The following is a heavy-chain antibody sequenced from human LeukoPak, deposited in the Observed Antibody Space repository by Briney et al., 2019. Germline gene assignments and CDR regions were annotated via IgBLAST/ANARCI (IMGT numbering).Heavy chain of an antibody. V-gene: IGHV3-48*01. J-gene: IGHJ5*02. CDR1: GFTFSSYS. CDR3: ASLLGYCSGDSCFNWFGP. D-gene: IGHD2-15*01. CDR2: ISSSSSTI. Sequence: QPGGSLRLSCAASGFTFSSYSMNWVRQAPGKGLEWVSYISSSSSTIYYADSVKGRFTISRDNSKNTLYLQMNNLTVEDTAMYYCASLLGYCSGDSCFNWFGPWGQGTLVAVSS.